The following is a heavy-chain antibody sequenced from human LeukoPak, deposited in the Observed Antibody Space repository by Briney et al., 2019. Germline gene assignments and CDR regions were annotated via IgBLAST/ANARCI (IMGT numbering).Heavy chain of an antibody. CDR3: ARGIVVVPAAMRWWFDP. Sequence: GASVKVASKASGYTFTGYYMHWGRQAAGQGVGWMGWINPNSGGKNYSQKFQGRVTMPRDTSLSTAYMELSRLRSDDTAVYYCARGIVVVPAAMRWWFDPWGQGTLVTVSS. V-gene: IGHV1-2*02. J-gene: IGHJ5*02. CDR1: GYTFTGYY. CDR2: INPNSGGK. D-gene: IGHD2-2*01.